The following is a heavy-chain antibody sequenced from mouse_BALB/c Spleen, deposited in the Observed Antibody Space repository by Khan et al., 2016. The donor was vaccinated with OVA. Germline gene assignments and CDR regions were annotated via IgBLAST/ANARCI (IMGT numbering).Heavy chain of an antibody. CDR1: GYTFTNYW. J-gene: IGHJ3*01. V-gene: IGHV1-7*01. CDR2: IDPTTGYT. D-gene: IGHD1-1*01. CDR3: TRRGSAYRWVGY. Sequence: QVQLQQSGAELAKPGASVKMSCKASGYTFTNYWMHWVKPRPGQGLEWIGYIDPTTGYTEYNQKFKDKATLTADKYSSTAYMQLSSLTSEDSAVYYCTRRGSAYRWVGYWGKRTLVTISA.